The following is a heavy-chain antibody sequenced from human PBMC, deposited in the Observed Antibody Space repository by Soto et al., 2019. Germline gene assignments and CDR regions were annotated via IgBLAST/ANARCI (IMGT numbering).Heavy chain of an antibody. V-gene: IGHV1-69*13. Sequence: SVKVSCKASGVTFSSYAISWVRQAPGQGLEWMGGVIPIFGTANYAQKFQGRVTITADESTSTAYMELSSLRSEDTAVYYCARSYYYDSSGYYLYYFDYWGQGTLVTVSS. D-gene: IGHD3-22*01. J-gene: IGHJ4*02. CDR3: ARSYYYDSSGYYLYYFDY. CDR1: GVTFSSYA. CDR2: VIPIFGTA.